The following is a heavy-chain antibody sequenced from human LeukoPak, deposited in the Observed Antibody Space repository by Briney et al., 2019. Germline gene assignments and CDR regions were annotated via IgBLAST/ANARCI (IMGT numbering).Heavy chain of an antibody. CDR3: ARAMVRDPLDDY. J-gene: IGHJ4*02. V-gene: IGHV4-30-4*01. Sequence: PSQTLSLTCTVSGGSISSGDYYWSWIRQPPGKGLEWIGYIYYSGSTYHNPSLKSRVTISVDTSKNQFSLKLSSVTAADTAVYYCARAMVRDPLDDYWGQGTLVSVSS. D-gene: IGHD3-10*01. CDR2: IYYSGST. CDR1: GGSISSGDYY.